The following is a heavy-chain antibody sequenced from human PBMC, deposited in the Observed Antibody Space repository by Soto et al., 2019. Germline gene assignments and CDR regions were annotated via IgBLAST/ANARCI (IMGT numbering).Heavy chain of an antibody. CDR3: ARDVGIDSDDSFAY. D-gene: IGHD3-9*01. J-gene: IGHJ4*02. Sequence: PGGSLRLSCTASGFTFSSYGMGWVRQAPGKGLQWVSTIRGDGGQTHYTDSVKGRFSISRDNSKNTVYLQMDSLRAEDTAMYFCARDVGIDSDDSFAYSGQGTQVTVSS. CDR1: GFTFSSYG. CDR2: IRGDGGQT. V-gene: IGHV3-23*01.